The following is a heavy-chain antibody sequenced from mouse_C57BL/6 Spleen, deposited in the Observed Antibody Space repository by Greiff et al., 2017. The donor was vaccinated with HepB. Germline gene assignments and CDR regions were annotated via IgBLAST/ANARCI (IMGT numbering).Heavy chain of an antibody. CDR1: GYTFTSYW. Sequence: QVQLQQSGAELVKPGASVKMSCKASGYTFTSYWITWVKQRPGQGLEWIGDIYPGSGSTNYNEKFKSKATLTVDTSSSTAYMQLSILTSEDSAVYYCARWGYYVISYHYWGQGTTRTVSS. J-gene: IGHJ2*01. D-gene: IGHD1-1*01. CDR3: ARWGYYVISYHY. CDR2: IYPGSGST. V-gene: IGHV1-55*01.